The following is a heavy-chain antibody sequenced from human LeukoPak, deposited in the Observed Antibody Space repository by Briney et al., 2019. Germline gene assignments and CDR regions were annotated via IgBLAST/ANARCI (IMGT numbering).Heavy chain of an antibody. D-gene: IGHD1-14*01. Sequence: GASVKVSCKASGYSFTSYGMTWVRQAPGQGLVWMGWISGYDGNAKYAENLQGRVTLTIDTSTTTAYMEMRSLGSDDTAVYSCARAPPGLTFGPGDYWGQGSLVIVSS. J-gene: IGHJ4*02. V-gene: IGHV1-18*01. CDR3: ARAPPGLTFGPGDY. CDR1: GYSFTSYG. CDR2: ISGYDGNA.